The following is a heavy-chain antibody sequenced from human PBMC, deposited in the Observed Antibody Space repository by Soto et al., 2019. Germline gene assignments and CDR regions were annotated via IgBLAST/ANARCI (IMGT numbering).Heavy chain of an antibody. Sequence: PGGSLRLSCTASGFTFSNYAMSWVRQAPGKGLEWVSSISGSGSSTYYADTVKGRFTISRDNSKNTLYLQMNSLRAEDTAVYYCAKVPGYDYVWGTYYYFDYWGLGALVTVSS. CDR2: ISGSGSST. V-gene: IGHV3-23*01. CDR3: AKVPGYDYVWGTYYYFDY. J-gene: IGHJ4*02. CDR1: GFTFSNYA. D-gene: IGHD3-16*01.